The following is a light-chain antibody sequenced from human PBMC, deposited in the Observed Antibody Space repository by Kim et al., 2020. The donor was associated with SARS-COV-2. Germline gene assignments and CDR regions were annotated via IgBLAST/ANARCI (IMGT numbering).Light chain of an antibody. J-gene: IGLJ2*01. Sequence: VSPGQTASITCSGDKLGDKYACWYQQKPGQSPVLVIYQDSKRLSGLPERFSGSNSGNTATLTISGTQAMDEADYYCQAWDSSTVVFGGGTQLTVL. CDR1: KLGDKY. CDR2: QDS. V-gene: IGLV3-1*01. CDR3: QAWDSSTVV.